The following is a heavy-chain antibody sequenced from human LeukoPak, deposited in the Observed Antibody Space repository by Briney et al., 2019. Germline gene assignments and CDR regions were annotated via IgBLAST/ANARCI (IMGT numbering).Heavy chain of an antibody. Sequence: GGSPRLSCAASGFTFSTYWMAWVRQAPGKGLEWVANIKGDESAKHQADSVKGRFTISRDNARNSVYLQMTSLRGEDTAVYYCARDVGGSLDYWGQGTLVTVSS. D-gene: IGHD1-26*01. V-gene: IGHV3-7*01. CDR2: IKGDESAK. J-gene: IGHJ4*02. CDR3: ARDVGGSLDY. CDR1: GFTFSTYW.